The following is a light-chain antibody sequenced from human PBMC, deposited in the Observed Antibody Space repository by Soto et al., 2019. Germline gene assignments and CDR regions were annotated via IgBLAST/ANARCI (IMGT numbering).Light chain of an antibody. CDR3: QSYDSSLGVV. CDR1: SSNIGAGYD. CDR2: GNS. J-gene: IGLJ2*01. V-gene: IGLV1-40*01. Sequence: QPVLTQPPSVSGAPGQRVTIPCTGSSSNIGAGYDVHWYQQLPGTAPKLLIYGNSNRPSGVPDRFSGSKSGTSASLAITGLQAEDEADYYCQSYDSSLGVVFGGGTKVTVL.